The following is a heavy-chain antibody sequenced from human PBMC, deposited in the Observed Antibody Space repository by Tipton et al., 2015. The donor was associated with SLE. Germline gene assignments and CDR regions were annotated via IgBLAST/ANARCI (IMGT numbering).Heavy chain of an antibody. CDR3: ATAGGRWRPLDV. CDR1: GFTFSSYG. D-gene: IGHD5-24*01. J-gene: IGHJ6*02. V-gene: IGHV3-33*08. Sequence: SLRLSCAASGFTFSSYGMHWVRQAPGKGLEWVAVIWSDGSNTYYADSVKGRFTISRDNSKNTVYLQMNSLRAEDTAVYYCATAGGRWRPLDVWGQGTTVAVSS. CDR2: IWSDGSNT.